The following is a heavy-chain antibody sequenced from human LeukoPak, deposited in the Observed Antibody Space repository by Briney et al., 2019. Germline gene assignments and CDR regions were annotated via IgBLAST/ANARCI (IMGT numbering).Heavy chain of an antibody. J-gene: IGHJ6*02. V-gene: IGHV3-53*01. CDR2: TYSGGST. D-gene: IGHD5-18*01. CDR3: ARDSADTGIHGYGMDV. CDR1: EFTVSSNY. Sequence: GGSLRLSCAASEFTVSSNYMSWVRQAPGKGLEWVSLTYSGGSTYYADSVKGRFTISRDNSKNTLYLQMNSLRAEDTAVYYCARDSADTGIHGYGMDVWGQGTTVTVSS.